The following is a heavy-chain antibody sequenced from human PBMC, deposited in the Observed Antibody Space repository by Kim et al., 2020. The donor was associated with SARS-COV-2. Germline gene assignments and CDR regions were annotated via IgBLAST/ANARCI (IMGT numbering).Heavy chain of an antibody. CDR1: GYTFTDYY. CDR2: IHTNNGGT. Sequence: ASVKVSCMASGYTFTDYYIHWVRQAPGQGLEWMGWIHTNNGGTTSAQKFQGRVTMTRDTSTSTAYLELSRLRSDDTAVYYCAREAGGSSPLDFWGQGTLVIVSS. J-gene: IGHJ4*02. V-gene: IGHV1-2*02. D-gene: IGHD3-16*01. CDR3: AREAGGSSPLDF.